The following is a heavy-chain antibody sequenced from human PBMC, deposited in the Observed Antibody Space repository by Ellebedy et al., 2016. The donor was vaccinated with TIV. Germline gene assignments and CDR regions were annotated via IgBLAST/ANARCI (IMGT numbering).Heavy chain of an antibody. J-gene: IGHJ6*02. Sequence: ASVKVSXKASGYTFTSYYMHWVRQAPGQGLEWMGIINPSGGSTSYAQKFQGRVTMTRDTSTSTVYMELSSLRSEDTAVYYCASSIVVVPAAIPHYGMDVWGQGTTVTVSS. CDR2: INPSGGST. CDR3: ASSIVVVPAAIPHYGMDV. D-gene: IGHD2-2*01. V-gene: IGHV1-46*01. CDR1: GYTFTSYY.